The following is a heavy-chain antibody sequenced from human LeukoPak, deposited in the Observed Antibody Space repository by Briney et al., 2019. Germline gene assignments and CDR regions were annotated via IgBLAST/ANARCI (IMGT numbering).Heavy chain of an antibody. V-gene: IGHV3-48*01. CDR2: ISSSSSTI. Sequence: SGGSLRLSCAASGFTFSSYSMNWVRQAPGKGLEWVSYISSSSSTIYYADSVKGRFTISRDNAKNSLYLQMNSLRAEDTAVYYCARDPSPYYYYGMDVWGQGTTVTVSS. CDR1: GFTFSSYS. CDR3: ARDPSPYYYYGMDV. D-gene: IGHD2-2*01. J-gene: IGHJ6*02.